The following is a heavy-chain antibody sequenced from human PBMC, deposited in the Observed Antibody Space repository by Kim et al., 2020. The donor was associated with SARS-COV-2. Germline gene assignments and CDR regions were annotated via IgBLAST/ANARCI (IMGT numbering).Heavy chain of an antibody. D-gene: IGHD3-3*01. Sequence: GRFTISRDNAKNSLYLQMNSLRAEDTAVYYCARGRITIFGVVIRGDAFDIWGQGTMVTVSS. CDR3: ARGRITIFGVVIRGDAFDI. J-gene: IGHJ3*02. V-gene: IGHV3-11*06.